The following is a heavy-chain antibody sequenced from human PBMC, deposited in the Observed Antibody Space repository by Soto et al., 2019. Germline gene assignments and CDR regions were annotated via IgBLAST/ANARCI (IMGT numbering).Heavy chain of an antibody. CDR2: IKSKTDGGTT. CDR3: TSGMVRGVDYYYYGMDV. D-gene: IGHD3-10*01. J-gene: IGHJ6*02. CDR1: GFTFSNAW. V-gene: IGHV3-15*01. Sequence: PGGSLRLSFAGSGFTFSNAWRSWVSQARGKGLEWVGRIKSKTDGGTTDYAAPVKGRVNISREDSKNTLYLQMNSMRTEDTAAYYCTSGMVRGVDYYYYGMDVWGQGTTVTVSS.